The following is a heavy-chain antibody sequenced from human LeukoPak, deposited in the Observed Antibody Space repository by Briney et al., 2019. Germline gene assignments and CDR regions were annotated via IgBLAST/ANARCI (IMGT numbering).Heavy chain of an antibody. Sequence: PGGSLRLSCAASGFTFSDYYMSWIRQAPGKGLEWVSYISSSGSTIYYADSVKGRFTISRDNAKNSLYLQMNSLRAEDTAVYYCARDGYYDFWSGYYSHYYYYMDVCGKGTTVTVSS. V-gene: IGHV3-11*04. D-gene: IGHD3-3*01. CDR3: ARDGYYDFWSGYYSHYYYYMDV. J-gene: IGHJ6*03. CDR1: GFTFSDYY. CDR2: ISSSGSTI.